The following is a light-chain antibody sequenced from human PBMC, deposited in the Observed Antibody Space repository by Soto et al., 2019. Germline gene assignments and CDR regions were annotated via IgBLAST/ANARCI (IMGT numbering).Light chain of an antibody. V-gene: IGLV2-14*03. CDR1: SSDVGGYHY. J-gene: IGLJ2*01. CDR2: DVS. Sequence: QSALTQTASVSGSPGQSITISGTGTSSDVGGYHYVSWYQQHPGKAPKLMIYDVSNRPSGVSNRFSGYKSGNTASLTISGLQAEDEADYYCSSYTRSSTVVFGGGTTLTVL. CDR3: SSYTRSSTVV.